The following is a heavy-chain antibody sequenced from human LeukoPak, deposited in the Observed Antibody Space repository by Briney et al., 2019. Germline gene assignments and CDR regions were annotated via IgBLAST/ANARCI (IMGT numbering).Heavy chain of an antibody. Sequence: GGSLRLSCAASGFTFSSYAMHWVRQAPGKGLEWVAVISYDGSNKYYADSVKGRFTISRDNSKNTLYLQMNSLRAEDTAVYYCAREEDMIVVVISLLYWGQGTLVTVSS. CDR1: GFTFSSYA. CDR2: ISYDGSNK. J-gene: IGHJ4*02. CDR3: AREEDMIVVVISLLY. V-gene: IGHV3-30-3*01. D-gene: IGHD3-22*01.